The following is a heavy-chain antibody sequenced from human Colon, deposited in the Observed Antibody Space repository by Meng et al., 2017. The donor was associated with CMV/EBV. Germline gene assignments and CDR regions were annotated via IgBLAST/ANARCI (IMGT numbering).Heavy chain of an antibody. Sequence: GESLKISCAISALIFLTFTVKRVRQAPGKGLEWVSGVHSAGNSPLYAASIKGRFTISRDNSKNTLYLQMDSLRVEDTAIYYCAKRGEEYYHDSSGYYWYFDVWGHGTLVTVSS. V-gene: IGHV3-23*03. D-gene: IGHD3-22*01. CDR3: AKRGEEYYHDSSGYYWYFDV. CDR1: ALIFLTFT. J-gene: IGHJ2*01. CDR2: VHSAGNSP.